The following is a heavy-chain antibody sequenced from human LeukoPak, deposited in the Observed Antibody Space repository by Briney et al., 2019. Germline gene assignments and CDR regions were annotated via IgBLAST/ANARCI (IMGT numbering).Heavy chain of an antibody. CDR1: GDSVSSNSAA. CDR2: TYYRSKLYN. J-gene: IGHJ6*03. D-gene: IGHD3-10*02. CDR3: TFSRVRGVGSYYYYYYMDV. V-gene: IGHV6-1*01. Sequence: SQTLSLTCAISGDSVSSNSAAWNWIRQSPSRGLEWLVRTYYRSKLYNDYAVSVKSRITINPDTSKNQFSLQLNSVTPEDTAVYYCTFSRVRGVGSYYYYYYMDVWGKGTTVTVSS.